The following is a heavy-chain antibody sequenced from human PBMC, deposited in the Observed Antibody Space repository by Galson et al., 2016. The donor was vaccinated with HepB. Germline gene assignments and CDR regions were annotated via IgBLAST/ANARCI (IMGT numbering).Heavy chain of an antibody. D-gene: IGHD5-12*01. Sequence: SLRLSCAASGFTLSNVWMHWVRQAPGKGLGWVGRIKRENDGGTTDYAAPVKGRFTISRDDSGNTLYLQMNSLKIEDTGVYYCSTDDVATWGQGTLVTVSS. J-gene: IGHJ5*02. CDR1: GFTLSNVW. CDR3: STDDVAT. V-gene: IGHV3-15*01. CDR2: IKRENDGGTT.